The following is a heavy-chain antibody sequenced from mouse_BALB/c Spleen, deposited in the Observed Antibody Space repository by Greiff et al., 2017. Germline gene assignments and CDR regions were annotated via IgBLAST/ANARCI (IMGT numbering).Heavy chain of an antibody. D-gene: IGHD1-1*01. CDR1: GFTFTDYY. CDR3: ARRAYYGSSDWYFDV. Sequence: EVMLVESGGGLVQPGGSLRLSCATSGFTFTDYYMSWVRQPPGKALEWLGFIRNKANGYTTEYSASVKGRFTISRDNSQSILYLQMNTLRAEDSATYYCARRAYYGSSDWYFDVWGAGTTVTVSS. V-gene: IGHV7-3*02. CDR2: IRNKANGYTT. J-gene: IGHJ1*01.